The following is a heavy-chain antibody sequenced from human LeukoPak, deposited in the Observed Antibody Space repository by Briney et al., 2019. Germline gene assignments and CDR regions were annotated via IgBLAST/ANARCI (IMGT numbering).Heavy chain of an antibody. V-gene: IGHV3-74*01. D-gene: IGHD3-22*01. Sequence: GGSLRLSCAASGFIFSRYWIHWVRQAPGKGLVWVAGINSDGSNISYADSVKGRFTISRDNAKNTMYLDMNSLRAGDTAVYYCTRSMIMVDPFDYWGQGTLVTVSS. CDR2: INSDGSNI. CDR3: TRSMIMVDPFDY. J-gene: IGHJ4*02. CDR1: GFIFSRYW.